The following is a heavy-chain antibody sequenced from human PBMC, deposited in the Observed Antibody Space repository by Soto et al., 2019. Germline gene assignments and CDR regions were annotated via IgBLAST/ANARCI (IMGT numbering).Heavy chain of an antibody. CDR2: IYPGDSDT. Sequence: ASVKVSCKGSGYSFTSYWIGWVRQMPGKGLEWMGIIYPGDSDTRYSPSFQGQVTISADKSISTAYLQWSSLKASDTAMYYCARHGDLGLLEWFQYDYYYYYNMEVWGKGTTVTVSS. J-gene: IGHJ6*03. CDR3: ARHGDLGLLEWFQYDYYYYYNMEV. D-gene: IGHD3-3*01. V-gene: IGHV5-51*01. CDR1: GYSFTSYW.